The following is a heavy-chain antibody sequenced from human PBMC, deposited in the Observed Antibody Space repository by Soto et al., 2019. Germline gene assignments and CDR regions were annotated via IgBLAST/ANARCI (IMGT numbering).Heavy chain of an antibody. V-gene: IGHV1-2*04. CDR3: AIDRLGTAMVSYYYYVMDV. J-gene: IGHJ6*02. CDR1: GYTFTGDY. Sequence: QVQLVQSGAEVKKPGASVKVSCKASGYTFTGDYMHWVRQAPGQGLEWMGWVNPNSGGTNYAQKFQGCVTMTRDTSIRTDDMELSRLRSDDTAVYYCAIDRLGTAMVSYYYYVMDVWGQGTTVTVSS. CDR2: VNPNSGGT. D-gene: IGHD5-18*01.